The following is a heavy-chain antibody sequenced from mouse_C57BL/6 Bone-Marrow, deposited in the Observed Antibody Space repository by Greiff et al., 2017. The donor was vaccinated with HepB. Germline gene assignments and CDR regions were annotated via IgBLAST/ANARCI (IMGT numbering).Heavy chain of an antibody. V-gene: IGHV1-82*01. Sequence: QVQLKESGPELVKPGASVKISCKASGYAFSSSWMNWVKQRPGKGLEWIGRIYPGDGDTNYNGKFKGKATLTADKSSSTAYMQLSSLTSEDSAVYFCASGPYYYGSSPYWYFDVWGTGTTVTVSS. D-gene: IGHD1-1*01. J-gene: IGHJ1*03. CDR2: IYPGDGDT. CDR3: ASGPYYYGSSPYWYFDV. CDR1: GYAFSSSW.